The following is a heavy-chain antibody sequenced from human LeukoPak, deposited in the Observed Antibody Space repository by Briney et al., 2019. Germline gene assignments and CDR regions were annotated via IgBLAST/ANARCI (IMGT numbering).Heavy chain of an antibody. V-gene: IGHV3-7*01. CDR3: ARDTNDGYYYYGMDV. D-gene: IGHD1-1*01. Sequence: PGGSLRLSCAASGFTFSSYWMSWVRQAPGKGLEWVANIKQDGSEKYYVDSVKGRFTISRDNAKNSLYLQMNSLRAEDTAVYYCARDTNDGYYYYGMDVCGQGTTVTVSS. CDR1: GFTFSSYW. J-gene: IGHJ6*02. CDR2: IKQDGSEK.